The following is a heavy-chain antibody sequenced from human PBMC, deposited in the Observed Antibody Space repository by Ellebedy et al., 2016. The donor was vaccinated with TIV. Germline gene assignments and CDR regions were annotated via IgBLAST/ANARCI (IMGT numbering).Heavy chain of an antibody. CDR1: GFTFSSYS. CDR3: ARVDSRLEPSTIDY. D-gene: IGHD1-1*01. J-gene: IGHJ4*02. CDR2: ISSSSSTI. V-gene: IGHV3-48*04. Sequence: GESLKISXAASGFTFSSYSMNWVRQAPGKGLEWVSYISSSSSTIYYADSVKGRFTISRDNAKNSLYLQMNSLRAEDTAVYYCARVDSRLEPSTIDYWGQGTLVTVSS.